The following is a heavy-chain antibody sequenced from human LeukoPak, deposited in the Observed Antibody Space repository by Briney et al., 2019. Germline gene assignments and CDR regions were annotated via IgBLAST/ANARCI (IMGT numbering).Heavy chain of an antibody. D-gene: IGHD1-26*01. CDR1: GNSISNTYY. CDR2: IHNSGST. V-gene: IGHV4-38-2*01. Sequence: SETLSLTCAVSGNSISNTYYWGWIRQPPGKELEWIGSIHNSGSTHYNPSLKSRVTISVDTSKNQFSLKLSSVTAADTAVYYCARNSSGNYFDYWGQGTLVTVSS. CDR3: ARNSSGNYFDY. J-gene: IGHJ4*02.